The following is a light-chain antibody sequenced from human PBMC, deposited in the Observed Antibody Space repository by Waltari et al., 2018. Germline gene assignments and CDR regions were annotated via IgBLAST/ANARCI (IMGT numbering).Light chain of an antibody. Sequence: SYVLTQPPSVSVAPGQTARITCGGNDTGSKSVHCYQQKPGQAPVLVIFYDSDRPSGIPERFSGSNSGNTATLSISRVEAGDEAGYYCQVWASSTDHHAVFGGGTQLTVL. J-gene: IGLJ7*01. CDR3: QVWASSTDHHAV. CDR2: YDS. V-gene: IGLV3-21*04. CDR1: DTGSKS.